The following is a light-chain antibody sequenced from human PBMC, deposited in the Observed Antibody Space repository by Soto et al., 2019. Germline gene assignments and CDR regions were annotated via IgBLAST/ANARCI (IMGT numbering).Light chain of an antibody. CDR3: TSYTRDTALV. Sequence: QSVLTQPASVSGSPGQSITISCTGTSSDVGTYNYVSWYQHHPVKAPKLIIYEVSNRPSGVSNRFSGSKSGSTASLTISGLQAESEADYHCTSYTRDTALVFGTGTKLTVL. CDR2: EVS. V-gene: IGLV2-14*01. J-gene: IGLJ1*01. CDR1: SSDVGTYNY.